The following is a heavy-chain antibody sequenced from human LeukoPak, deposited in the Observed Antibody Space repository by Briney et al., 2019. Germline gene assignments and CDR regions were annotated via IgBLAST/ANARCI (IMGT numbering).Heavy chain of an antibody. CDR1: GFTFSSYG. V-gene: IGHV3-33*06. J-gene: IGHJ4*02. Sequence: GGSLRLSCAASGFTFSSYGMHWVRQAPGKGLEWVAVIWYDGSNKYYADSVKGRFTISRDNSKNTLYLQMNSLRAEDTAVYYCAKGKTTVTKAFDYWGQGTLVTVSS. CDR2: IWYDGSNK. CDR3: AKGKTTVTKAFDY. D-gene: IGHD4-17*01.